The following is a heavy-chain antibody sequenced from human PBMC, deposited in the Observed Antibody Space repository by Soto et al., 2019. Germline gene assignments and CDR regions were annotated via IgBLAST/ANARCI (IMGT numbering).Heavy chain of an antibody. CDR3: ASLGYYDFWSGYLGPAFDI. V-gene: IGHV3-66*01. CDR2: IYSGGST. D-gene: IGHD3-3*01. J-gene: IGHJ3*02. CDR1: GFTVSSNY. Sequence: GGSLRLSCAASGFTVSSNYMSWVRQAPGKGLEWVSVIYSGGSTYYADSVKGRFTISRDNSKNTLYLQMNSLRAEDTAVYYCASLGYYDFWSGYLGPAFDIWGQGTMVTVSS.